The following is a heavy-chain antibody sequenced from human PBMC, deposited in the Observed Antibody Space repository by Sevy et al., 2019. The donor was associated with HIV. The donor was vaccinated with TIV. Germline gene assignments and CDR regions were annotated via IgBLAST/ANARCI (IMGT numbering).Heavy chain of an antibody. Sequence: SETLSLTCTVSGGSISSGGYYWSWIRQRPGKGLEWIEYIYYSGSAYYNPSLKSRVTMSVDTSKNQFSLKLSSVTAADTAVYYCARVWSEPPSGRGSDYFDYWGQGTLVTVSS. D-gene: IGHD1-1*01. V-gene: IGHV4-31*03. CDR3: ARVWSEPPSGRGSDYFDY. J-gene: IGHJ4*02. CDR1: GGSISSGGYY. CDR2: IYYSGSA.